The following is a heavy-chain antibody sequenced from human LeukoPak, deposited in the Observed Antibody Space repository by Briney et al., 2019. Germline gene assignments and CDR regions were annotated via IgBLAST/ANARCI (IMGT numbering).Heavy chain of an antibody. J-gene: IGHJ4*02. CDR3: ARVSSAMVTYFDY. D-gene: IGHD5-18*01. CDR1: GGTFSSYA. Sequence: GASVKVSCKASGGTFSSYAISWVRQAPGQGLEWMGRIIPILGIANYAQKFQGRVMITADKSTSTAYMELSSLRSEDTAVYYCARVSSAMVTYFDYWGQGTLVTVSS. CDR2: IIPILGIA. V-gene: IGHV1-69*04.